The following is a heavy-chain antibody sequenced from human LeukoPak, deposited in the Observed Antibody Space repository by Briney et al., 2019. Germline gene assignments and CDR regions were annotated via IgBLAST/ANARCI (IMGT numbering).Heavy chain of an antibody. V-gene: IGHV1-18*04. CDR3: ARDIGVSQFDY. Sequence: ASVKVSCKASGYTFTTYGISWVRQAPGQGLAWMGWISGYNGKTEYAQKFQGRVTMTTDTSRSTAHMELRSLTTDDTAVYYCARDIGVSQFDYWGQGTLVTVSS. J-gene: IGHJ4*02. CDR2: ISGYNGKT. D-gene: IGHD3-10*01. CDR1: GYTFTTYG.